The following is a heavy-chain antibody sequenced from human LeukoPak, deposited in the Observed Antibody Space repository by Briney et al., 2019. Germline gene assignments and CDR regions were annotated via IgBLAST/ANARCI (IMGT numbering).Heavy chain of an antibody. CDR3: ARVYGNYGY. CDR1: GFTFSSYW. D-gene: IGHD4-11*01. J-gene: IGHJ4*02. CDR2: IKHDGSEK. Sequence: GGSLRLSSAASGFTFSSYWMWCVRQAPGKGLEWVANIKHDGSEKYYVASVKGRFTISRDNAKNSLYLQMNSLRAEDTAVYYCARVYGNYGYWGQGTLVTVSS. V-gene: IGHV3-7*01.